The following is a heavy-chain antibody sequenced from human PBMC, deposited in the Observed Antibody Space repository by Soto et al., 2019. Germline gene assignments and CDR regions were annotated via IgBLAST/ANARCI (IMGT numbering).Heavy chain of an antibody. CDR2: ISGIGDYT. V-gene: IGHV3-23*01. CDR1: GFTFSSYA. Sequence: EVQLLASGGGLVQPGESLRLSCAASGFTFSSYAMTWVRQAPGKGLEWVSSISGIGDYTYFADSVKGRFTISRDNSKDTLYLQMSSLRVEDTAIYYCAKDSRSHPQGWFDPWGQGTLVTVSS. J-gene: IGHJ5*02. CDR3: AKDSRSHPQGWFDP. D-gene: IGHD2-15*01.